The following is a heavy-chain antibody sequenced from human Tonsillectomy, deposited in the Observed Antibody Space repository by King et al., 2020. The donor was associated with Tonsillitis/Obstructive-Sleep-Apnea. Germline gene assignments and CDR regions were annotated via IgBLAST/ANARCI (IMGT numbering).Heavy chain of an antibody. V-gene: IGHV3-7*01. D-gene: IGHD3-9*01. CDR1: GFTFSSYW. CDR3: SRGKDILTGYYPFYYYYVDI. CDR2: ITQDGSEK. Sequence: VQLVESGGGLVQPGGSLRLSCAASGFTFSSYWMSWVRQAPGKGLERVANITQDGSEKYYVDSVKGRFTISRDNAKNSLYLQMNSLRAEDTAVYCCSRGKDILTGYYPFYYYYVDIWGKGTTVTISS. J-gene: IGHJ6*03.